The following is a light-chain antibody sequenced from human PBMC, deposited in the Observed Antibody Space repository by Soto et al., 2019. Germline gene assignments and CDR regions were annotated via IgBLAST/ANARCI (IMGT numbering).Light chain of an antibody. J-gene: IGKJ1*01. Sequence: EIVLTQSPATLSLSRGERATLSCRASQSVSSYLAWYQQKPGQAPRLLIYDASNRATGIPARFSGSGSGTDFTLTISSLEPEDFAVYYCQQRSTWPRTFGQGTKVEIK. CDR3: QQRSTWPRT. CDR2: DAS. V-gene: IGKV3-11*01. CDR1: QSVSSY.